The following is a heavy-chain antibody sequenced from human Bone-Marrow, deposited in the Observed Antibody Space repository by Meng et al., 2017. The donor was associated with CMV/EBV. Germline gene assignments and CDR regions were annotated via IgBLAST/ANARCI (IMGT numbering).Heavy chain of an antibody. CDR2: ISRSGSTI. CDR3: ATQPYCGDECYFDF. CDR1: GLTFSDYY. Sequence: GESLKISCAASGLTFSDYYMSWIRQAPGKGLEWISYISRSGSTIYYADSVVGRFTISRDSAKTSLFLQMNSLRAEDTAVYYCATQPYCGDECYFDFWGQGTLVTVSS. D-gene: IGHD2-21*01. V-gene: IGHV3-11*04. J-gene: IGHJ4*02.